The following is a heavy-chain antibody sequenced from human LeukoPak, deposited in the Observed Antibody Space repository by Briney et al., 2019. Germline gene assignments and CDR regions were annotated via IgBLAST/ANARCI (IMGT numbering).Heavy chain of an antibody. Sequence: PGGSLRLSCTASGFTFTTEAMTWVRRAPGKGLEWVSTISDDGRTTYYADSVKGRFTISRDNSEKIVYLQMNSLRAEDTALYYCAKGLGFLPQFDYWGQGTPVAVSS. D-gene: IGHD6-19*01. CDR3: AKGLGFLPQFDY. V-gene: IGHV3-23*01. CDR2: ISDDGRTT. CDR1: GFTFTTEA. J-gene: IGHJ4*02.